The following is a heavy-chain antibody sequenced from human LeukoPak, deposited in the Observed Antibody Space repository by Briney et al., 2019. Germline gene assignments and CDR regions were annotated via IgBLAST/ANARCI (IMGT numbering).Heavy chain of an antibody. CDR3: ARGSRYCSGGSCYVYDY. CDR1: GITLSSYG. D-gene: IGHD2-15*01. V-gene: IGHV3-30*02. CDR2: MRYDGSNR. J-gene: IGHJ4*02. Sequence: QSGGSLRLSCAASGITLSSYGMHWVRQAPGKGLEWVAFMRYDGSNRYYTDSVKARFTIYRDSSKNTLYLQMGSLRAEDMAVYYCARGSRYCSGGSCYVYDYWGQGTLVTVSS.